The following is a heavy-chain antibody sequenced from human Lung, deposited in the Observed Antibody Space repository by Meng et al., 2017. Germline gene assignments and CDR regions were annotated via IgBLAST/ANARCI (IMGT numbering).Heavy chain of an antibody. D-gene: IGHD4-17*01. CDR3: ARNNNGDYYFDY. CDR1: GYNVMRNA. V-gene: IGHV3-30*01. Sequence: HLVGVGGGVVPPGRSRRTSGATFGYNVMRNAMHWVRQGPGKGLEWVAAISYDGSNQHYAGSVKGRFTISRDNSENTLNLQMNSLRAEDKSVYYCARNNNGDYYFDYWGQGTLVIVSS. J-gene: IGHJ4*02. CDR2: ISYDGSNQ.